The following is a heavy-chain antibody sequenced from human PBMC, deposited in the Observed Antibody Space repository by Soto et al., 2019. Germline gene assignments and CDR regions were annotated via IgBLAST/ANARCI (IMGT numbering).Heavy chain of an antibody. Sequence: SETLSLTCTVSGGSISSSSYYWGWIRQPPGKGLEWIGSIYYSGSTYYNPSLKSRVTISVDTSKNQFSLKLSSVTATDTAVYYCARHTPAISISDHWGQGTLVTVSS. J-gene: IGHJ4*02. CDR3: ARHTPAISISDH. CDR2: IYYSGST. D-gene: IGHD2-15*01. CDR1: GGSISSSSYY. V-gene: IGHV4-39*01.